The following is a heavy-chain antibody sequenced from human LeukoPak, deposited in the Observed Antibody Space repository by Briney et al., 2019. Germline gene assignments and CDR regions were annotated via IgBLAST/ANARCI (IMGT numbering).Heavy chain of an antibody. D-gene: IGHD5-18*01. CDR2: IGGSGGST. J-gene: IGHJ4*02. V-gene: IGHV3-23*01. Sequence: GGSLRLSCAGSGFIISSYAMSWVRQAPGKGLEWVSVIGGSGGSTYYADSVKGRFTISRDNSKNTLYLQMNSLRAEDTAVYYCAKVSTAMEGSVDYWGQGTLVTVSS. CDR3: AKVSTAMEGSVDY. CDR1: GFIISSYA.